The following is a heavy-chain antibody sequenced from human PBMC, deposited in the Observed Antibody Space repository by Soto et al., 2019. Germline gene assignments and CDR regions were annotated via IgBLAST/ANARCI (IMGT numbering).Heavy chain of an antibody. Sequence: ASVKVSCKASGYTFTSYYMHLVRQAPVQGLEWMGIMNPSFFSTSYSQKFQGRLTRAVYTWTIAFCMELISLRSEYTSVYYCAREPQLPYMRAFDIWGQGTLVTVSS. CDR3: AREPQLPYMRAFDI. CDR2: MNPSFFST. D-gene: IGHD2-2*01. CDR1: GYTFTSYY. J-gene: IGHJ3*02. V-gene: IGHV1-46*03.